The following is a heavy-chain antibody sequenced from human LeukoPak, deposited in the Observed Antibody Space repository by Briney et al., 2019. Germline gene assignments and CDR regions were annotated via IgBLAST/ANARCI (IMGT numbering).Heavy chain of an antibody. CDR3: AREDYYDSSGYYKNKEYFHH. D-gene: IGHD3-22*01. V-gene: IGHV1-2*02. Sequence: ASVKVSCKASGYTFTNYYMHWVRQAPGQGLEWMGWVNPNSGGTNYAQKFQGRVTMTRDTSISTAYMELSRLRSDDTAVYYCAREDYYDSSGYYKNKEYFHHRGQGTLVTVSS. CDR2: VNPNSGGT. CDR1: GYTFTNYY. J-gene: IGHJ1*01.